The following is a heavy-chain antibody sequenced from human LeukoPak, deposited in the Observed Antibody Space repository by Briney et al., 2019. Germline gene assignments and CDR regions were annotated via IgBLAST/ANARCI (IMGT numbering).Heavy chain of an antibody. D-gene: IGHD2-2*01. Sequence: WASVKVSCKASGYTFTSYYVHWVRQAPGQGLEWMGIINPSDGSTGYAQKFQGRVTMTRDTSTSTVYMELNSLKSEDTAVYYCARRDCSRTRCYGPNWIDPWGQGTLVTVSS. CDR2: INPSDGST. CDR1: GYTFTSYY. J-gene: IGHJ5*02. CDR3: ARRDCSRTRCYGPNWIDP. V-gene: IGHV1-46*01.